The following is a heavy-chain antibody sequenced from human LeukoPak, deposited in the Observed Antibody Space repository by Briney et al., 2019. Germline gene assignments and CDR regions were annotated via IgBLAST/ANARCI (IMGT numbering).Heavy chain of an antibody. D-gene: IGHD3-22*01. Sequence: PSETLSLTCAVYGVSFSGYYWSWIRQPPGKGLEWIGEINHSGSTNYNPSLKSRVTISVDTSKNQFSLKLSSVTAADTAVYYCARESGSSGYYRNYFDYWGQGTLVTVSS. V-gene: IGHV4-34*01. CDR2: INHSGST. CDR1: GVSFSGYY. J-gene: IGHJ4*02. CDR3: ARESGSSGYYRNYFDY.